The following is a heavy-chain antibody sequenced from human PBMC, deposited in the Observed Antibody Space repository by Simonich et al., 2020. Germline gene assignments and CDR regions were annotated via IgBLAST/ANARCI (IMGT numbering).Heavy chain of an antibody. CDR3: ARASRGTWWYYYFDY. Sequence: HVQLVQSGAEVKKPGSSVKVSCTAAGSTFTSYVISWVRQAPGQGLEWIGRISAYNCNTNDAQKLQGRVTMTTDTSTSTAYMELRSLRAYDTAVYYCARASRGTWWYYYFDYWGQGTLVTVSS. V-gene: IGHV1-18*01. CDR2: ISAYNCNT. CDR1: GSTFTSYV. D-gene: IGHD2-15*01. J-gene: IGHJ4*02.